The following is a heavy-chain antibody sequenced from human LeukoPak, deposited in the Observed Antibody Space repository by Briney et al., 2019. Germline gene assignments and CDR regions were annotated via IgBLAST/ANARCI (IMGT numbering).Heavy chain of an antibody. Sequence: GGSLRLSCAASGFTFSSYAMSWVCQAPGKGLEWVSAISGSGGSTYYADSVKGRFTISRDNSKNTLYLQMNSLRAEDTAVYYCAKGPPYAMIVVVPSPYYFDYWGQGTLVTVSS. CDR1: GFTFSSYA. J-gene: IGHJ4*02. D-gene: IGHD3-22*01. CDR2: ISGSGGST. V-gene: IGHV3-23*01. CDR3: AKGPPYAMIVVVPSPYYFDY.